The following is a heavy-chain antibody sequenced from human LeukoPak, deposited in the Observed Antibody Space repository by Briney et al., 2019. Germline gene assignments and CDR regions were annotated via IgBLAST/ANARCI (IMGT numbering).Heavy chain of an antibody. CDR2: IYHSGST. V-gene: IGHV4-38-2*02. D-gene: IGHD5-24*01. Sequence: SETLSLTCTVSGYSISSGYYWGWIRQPPGKGLEWIGSIYHSGSTYYNPSLKSRVTISVDTSKNQFSLKLSSVTAADTAVYYCASGYREYNWFDPWGQGTLVTVSS. CDR3: ASGYREYNWFDP. CDR1: GYSISSGYY. J-gene: IGHJ5*02.